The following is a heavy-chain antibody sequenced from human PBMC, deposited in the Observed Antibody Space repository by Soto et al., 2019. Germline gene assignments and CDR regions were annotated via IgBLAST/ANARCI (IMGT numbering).Heavy chain of an antibody. V-gene: IGHV3-11*01. J-gene: IGHJ4*02. D-gene: IGHD6-13*01. Sequence: GGSLRLSCAAAGVTFGDYYMSCLRQAPGKGLEWGSYISSSGGSIYYAASVKGRFTSSRENAKNSLYLQMNSLRVEDTAVYYCSRRLGAAGRIIDYWAQGSLVNVSS. CDR2: ISSSGGSI. CDR3: SRRLGAAGRIIDY. CDR1: GVTFGDYY.